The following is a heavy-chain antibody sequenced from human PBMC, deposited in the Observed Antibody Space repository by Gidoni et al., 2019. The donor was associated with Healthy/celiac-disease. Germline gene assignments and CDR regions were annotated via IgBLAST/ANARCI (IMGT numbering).Heavy chain of an antibody. D-gene: IGHD3-10*01. Sequence: QVQLVQSGDAVKNPVSSVKVSCKASGGTFSSYAISWVRQAPGQALEWMGVIIPIFGTANYAQKFQGRVTITADKSSSTAYMELSSLRSEDMAVYSCALYGGSWSYRDYWGQGTLVTVSS. V-gene: IGHV1-69*06. CDR3: ALYGGSWSYRDY. CDR1: GGTFSSYA. J-gene: IGHJ4*02. CDR2: IIPIFGTA.